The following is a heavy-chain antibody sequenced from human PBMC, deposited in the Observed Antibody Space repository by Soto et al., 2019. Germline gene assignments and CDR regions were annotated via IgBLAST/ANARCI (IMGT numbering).Heavy chain of an antibody. Sequence: GGSLILSCAASGFTFSSYAMSWVRQAPGKGLEWVSAISGSEKYYVDSVKGRFTISRDNAKNSLYLQMNSLRAEDTAVYYCARDGYCSGGSCYSLAPFDYWGQGTLVTVSS. D-gene: IGHD2-15*01. V-gene: IGHV3-7*01. CDR2: ISGSEK. CDR1: GFTFSSYA. CDR3: ARDGYCSGGSCYSLAPFDY. J-gene: IGHJ4*02.